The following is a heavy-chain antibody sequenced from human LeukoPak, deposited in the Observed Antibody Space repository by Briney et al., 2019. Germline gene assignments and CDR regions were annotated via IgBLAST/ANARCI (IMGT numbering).Heavy chain of an antibody. CDR2: INPSGGST. CDR1: GYTFTGYY. V-gene: IGHV1-46*01. Sequence: GASVKVSCKASGYTFTGYYMHWVRQAPGQGLEWMGIINPSGGSTSYAQKFQGRVTMTRDMSTSTVYMELSSLRSEDTAVYYCARDYYDSSGYYYVIGYWGQGTLVTVSS. CDR3: ARDYYDSSGYYYVIGY. D-gene: IGHD3-22*01. J-gene: IGHJ4*02.